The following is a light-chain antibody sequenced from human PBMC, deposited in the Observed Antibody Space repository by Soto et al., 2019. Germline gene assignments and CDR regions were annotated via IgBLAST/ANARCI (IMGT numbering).Light chain of an antibody. CDR2: GAS. J-gene: IGKJ4*01. CDR3: QQYNNWPLT. V-gene: IGKV3-15*01. Sequence: EIVMTQSPATLSVSPGERATLSCRASQSVSSNLAWYQQKPGQAPTLLIYGASTRAAGSPTRLSGSGAGTAVTLTISSRQSEDFAVYYCQQYNNWPLTFGGGTKVEIK. CDR1: QSVSSN.